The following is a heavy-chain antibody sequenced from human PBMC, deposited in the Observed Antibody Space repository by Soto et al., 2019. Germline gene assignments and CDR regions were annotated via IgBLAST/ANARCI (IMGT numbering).Heavy chain of an antibody. Sequence: QVQLVQSGAEVKKPGASVKVSCKASGYTFTGYYMHWVRQAPGQGLEWMGWINPNSGGTNYAQKFQGWVTMTRDTSISPAYMELSRLRSDDTAVYYCARGGFIAAAQYYFDYWGQGTLVTVSS. D-gene: IGHD6-13*01. CDR3: ARGGFIAAAQYYFDY. CDR1: GYTFTGYY. CDR2: INPNSGGT. J-gene: IGHJ4*02. V-gene: IGHV1-2*04.